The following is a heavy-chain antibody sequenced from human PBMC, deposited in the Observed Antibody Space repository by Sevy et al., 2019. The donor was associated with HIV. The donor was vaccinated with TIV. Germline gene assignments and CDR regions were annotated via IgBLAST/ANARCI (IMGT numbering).Heavy chain of an antibody. D-gene: IGHD3-10*01. CDR1: GYYFTGYY. Sequence: ASVKVSCKASGYYFTGYYVHWVRQAPGQGLEWMGWINPNGGGTNIGQKFHGRVTMSRDTSITTAYMGLIRLRSNDTGVYYCARSVYGSGTYLNDYWGQGTLVTVSS. J-gene: IGHJ4*02. V-gene: IGHV1-2*02. CDR3: ARSVYGSGTYLNDY. CDR2: INPNGGGT.